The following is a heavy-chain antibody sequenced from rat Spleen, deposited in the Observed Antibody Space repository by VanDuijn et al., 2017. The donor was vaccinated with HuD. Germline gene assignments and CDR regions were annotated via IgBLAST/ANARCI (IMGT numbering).Heavy chain of an antibody. CDR3: ARPSYGYPFAY. V-gene: IGHV5-7*01. Sequence: EVQLVESGGGLVQPGRSLKLSCAASGFTFSDYNMAWVRQAPKKGLEWVATISYDGSGTYYRDSVKGRFTISRDNAKTTLYLQMDGLRSEDTATYYCARPSYGYPFAYWGQGTLVTVSS. CDR2: ISYDGSGT. J-gene: IGHJ3*01. D-gene: IGHD1-7*01. CDR1: GFTFSDYN.